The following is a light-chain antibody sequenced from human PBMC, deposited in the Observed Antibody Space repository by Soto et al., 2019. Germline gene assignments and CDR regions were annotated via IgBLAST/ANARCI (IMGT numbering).Light chain of an antibody. CDR1: QSVSSY. CDR3: QQYGRSPTT. V-gene: IGKV3-11*01. J-gene: IGKJ1*01. Sequence: EIVLTQSPATLSLSPGERATLSCRASQSVSSYLAWYEQKPGQAPRLLIYDASNRATGIPARFSGSGSGTDFTLTISRLEPEDSAVYHCQQYGRSPTTFGQGTKVDIK. CDR2: DAS.